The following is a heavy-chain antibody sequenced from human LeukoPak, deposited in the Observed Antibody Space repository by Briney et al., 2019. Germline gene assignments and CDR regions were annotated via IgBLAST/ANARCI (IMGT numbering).Heavy chain of an antibody. CDR3: AKRKSYYDSSGYSRYYFDY. D-gene: IGHD3-22*01. J-gene: IGHJ4*02. Sequence: GGSLRLSCAASGFTVSSNYMSWVRQAPGKGLEWVSVIYSGGSTYYADSVKGRFTISRDNSKNTLYQQMNSLRAEDKAVYYCAKRKSYYDSSGYSRYYFDYWGQGTLVTVSS. CDR1: GFTVSSNY. CDR2: IYSGGST. V-gene: IGHV3-53*01.